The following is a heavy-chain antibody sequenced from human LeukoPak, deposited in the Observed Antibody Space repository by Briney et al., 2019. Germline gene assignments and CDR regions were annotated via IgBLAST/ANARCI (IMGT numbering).Heavy chain of an antibody. J-gene: IGHJ4*02. CDR3: ARYNSLLRGVTTSDY. V-gene: IGHV1-18*01. CDR1: GFTFSNYG. Sequence: GASVKVSCQASGFTFSNYGITWVRQAPGQGLEWMGTISGHNGDVNYAPKFQGRVTMTTDTSTTTAYMELRSLRFDDTAVYYCARYNSLLRGVTTSDYWGQGTLVTVSS. D-gene: IGHD3-10*01. CDR2: ISGHNGDV.